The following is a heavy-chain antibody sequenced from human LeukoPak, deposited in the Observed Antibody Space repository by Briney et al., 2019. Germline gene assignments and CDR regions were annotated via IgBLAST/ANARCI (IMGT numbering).Heavy chain of an antibody. V-gene: IGHV4-59*01. CDR3: ARGIFGMVLNAFDL. CDR1: GGSISSYY. CDR2: ISYGGSN. Sequence: SETLSLTCTVSGGSISSYYWTWIRQPPGRGLEWVGYISYGGSNNYNPSLKSRVTISVDTSTNQFSLKLSSVTAADTAVYYCARGIFGMVLNAFDLWGRGTMVTVPS. D-gene: IGHD3-3*01. J-gene: IGHJ3*01.